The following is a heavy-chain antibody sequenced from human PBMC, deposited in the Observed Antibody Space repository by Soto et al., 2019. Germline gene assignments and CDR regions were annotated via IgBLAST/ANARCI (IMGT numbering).Heavy chain of an antibody. CDR1: GYTFTGYY. CDR3: ARGDDFWSGYYYY. D-gene: IGHD3-3*01. V-gene: IGHV1-2*04. J-gene: IGHJ4*02. Sequence: ASVKVSCKASGYTFTGYYMHWVRQAPGQGLEWMGWINPNSGGTNYAQKFQGWVTMTRDTSISTAYMELSRLRSDDTAVDYCARGDDFWSGYYYYWGQGTLVTVSS. CDR2: INPNSGGT.